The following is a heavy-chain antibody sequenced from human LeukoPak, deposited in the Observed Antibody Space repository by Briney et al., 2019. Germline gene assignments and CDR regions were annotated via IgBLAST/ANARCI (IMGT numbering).Heavy chain of an antibody. CDR2: ISAYNGNT. J-gene: IGHJ3*02. V-gene: IGHV1-18*01. D-gene: IGHD3-10*01. CDR3: ARDTRGFGAFDI. CDR1: GYTFTSYG. Sequence: ASVKVSCASSGYTFTSYGISWVRHAPAPGLGLMGWISAYNGNTNYAQKLQGRVTMTTDTSTSTVYMELRSLRSDDTAVYYCARDTRGFGAFDIWGQGTMVTVSS.